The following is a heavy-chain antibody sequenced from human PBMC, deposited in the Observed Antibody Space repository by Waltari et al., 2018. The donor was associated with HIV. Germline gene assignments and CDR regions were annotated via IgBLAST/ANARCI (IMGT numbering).Heavy chain of an antibody. J-gene: IGHJ6*02. CDR1: GFTFSGSA. V-gene: IGHV3-73*01. CDR2: IRSKANSYAT. CDR3: TRHNPIYCSGGSCYNSDVDV. D-gene: IGHD2-15*01. Sequence: EVQLVESGGGLVQPGGSLKLSCAASGFTFSGSAMHWVRQASGKGLEWVGRIRSKANSYATAYAASVKGRFTISRDDSKNTAYLQMNSLKTEDTAVYYCTRHNPIYCSGGSCYNSDVDVWGQGTTVTVSS.